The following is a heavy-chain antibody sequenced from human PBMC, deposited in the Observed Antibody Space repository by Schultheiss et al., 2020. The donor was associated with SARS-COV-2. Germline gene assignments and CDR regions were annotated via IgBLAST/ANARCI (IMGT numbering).Heavy chain of an antibody. J-gene: IGHJ6*02. Sequence: GGSLRLSCAASGFSFLSYAMHWVRQAPGKGLEWVAVISYDGSNEHFADSVKGRFTISRDNSKNTLYLQMNSLRAEDTAVYYCARDLGITIFGVVIGGMDVWGQGTTVTVSS. CDR2: ISYDGSNE. CDR1: GFSFLSYA. CDR3: ARDLGITIFGVVIGGMDV. V-gene: IGHV3-30*04. D-gene: IGHD3-3*01.